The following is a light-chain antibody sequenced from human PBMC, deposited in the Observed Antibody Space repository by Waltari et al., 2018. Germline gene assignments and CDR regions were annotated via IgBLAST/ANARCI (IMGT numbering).Light chain of an antibody. V-gene: IGLV2-14*01. CDR1: SSDVGGYKY. Sequence: QSALTQPASVSGSPGQSITISCTGTSSDVGGYKYVSWYQHHPGKAPKLLIYEVNNRPSGVSSRFSGSKSGNMASRTISGLQPEDEADYYCSSYTSSSTLVFGGGTKLTVL. CDR3: SSYTSSSTLV. J-gene: IGLJ2*01. CDR2: EVN.